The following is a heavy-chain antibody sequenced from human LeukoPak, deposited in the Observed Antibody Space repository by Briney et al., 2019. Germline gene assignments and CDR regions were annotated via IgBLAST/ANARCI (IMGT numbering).Heavy chain of an antibody. J-gene: IGHJ4*02. Sequence: PSETLSLTCTVSDGSINSYYWTWVRQSPGKGLEWIGYIAYSGSTNYNPSLQSRVSISTDTSKSQFSLKLSSVTAADTAVHYCAKGLRYFDYWGQGILVTVSS. CDR1: DGSINSYY. CDR3: AKGLRYFDY. V-gene: IGHV4-59*01. CDR2: IAYSGST. D-gene: IGHD4-17*01.